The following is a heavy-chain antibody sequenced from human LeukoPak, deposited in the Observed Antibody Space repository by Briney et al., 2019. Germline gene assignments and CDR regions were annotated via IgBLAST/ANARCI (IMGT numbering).Heavy chain of an antibody. J-gene: IGHJ4*02. V-gene: IGHV1-3*02. D-gene: IGHD3-22*01. CDR2: SNAGNGNT. CDR3: ARVAPITMIVVVIMLVLYDCPQTSKYYFDY. CDR1: GYTFTSYA. Sequence: ASVKVSCKASGYTFTSYAMHWVRQAPGQRLEWMGWSNAGNGNTKYSQEFQGRVTITRDTSASTAYMELSSLRSEDMAVYYCARVAPITMIVVVIMLVLYDCPQTSKYYFDYWGQGTLVTVSS.